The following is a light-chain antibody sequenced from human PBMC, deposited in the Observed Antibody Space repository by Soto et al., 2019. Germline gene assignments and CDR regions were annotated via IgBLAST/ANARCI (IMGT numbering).Light chain of an antibody. Sequence: AIQVTQAPPSVAASVGDRVTMTLRASQDISNNLGWYQQKPGKAPSRLIYAGQSLLSGVPPRFGGSRSGTDFTLTISGLQPEDIGTYYGLQDYDSPWTFGRGTKVDVK. CDR3: LQDYDSPWT. CDR2: AGQ. J-gene: IGKJ1*01. V-gene: IGKV1-6*01. CDR1: QDISNN.